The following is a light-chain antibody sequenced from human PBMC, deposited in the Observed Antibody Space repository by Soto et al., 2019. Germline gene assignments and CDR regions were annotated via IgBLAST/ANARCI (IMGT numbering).Light chain of an antibody. CDR3: SSYARSTTLV. V-gene: IGLV2-23*01. Sequence: QSALTQPASVSGSSGQSITISCTGTSSDVGSYNLVSWYQQHPGKAPKLIIYDASKRPSGVSNRFSGSKSGNTASLTISGLQAEDEADYYCSSYARSTTLVFGGGTQLTVL. J-gene: IGLJ2*01. CDR1: SSDVGSYNL. CDR2: DAS.